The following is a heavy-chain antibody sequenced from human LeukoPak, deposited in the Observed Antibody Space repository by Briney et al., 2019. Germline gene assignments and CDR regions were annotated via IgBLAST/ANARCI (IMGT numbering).Heavy chain of an antibody. Sequence: SETLSLTCTVSVGSHSAFYWSWIRQPPAKGLEWIGSIYYSGSTNYNPSLQSRVTISVDTSKNQFSLKLTSVTAADTAVYYCARRGPGTGWSFDYWGQGTLVTVSS. J-gene: IGHJ4*02. D-gene: IGHD6-19*01. CDR2: IYYSGST. CDR1: VGSHSAFY. V-gene: IGHV4-59*08. CDR3: ARRGPGTGWSFDY.